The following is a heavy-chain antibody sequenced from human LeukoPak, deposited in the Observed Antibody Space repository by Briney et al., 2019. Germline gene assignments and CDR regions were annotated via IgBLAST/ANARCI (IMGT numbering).Heavy chain of an antibody. Sequence: SETLSLTCAVYGGSFSGYYWSWIRQPPGKGLEWIGEINHSGSTNYNPSLESRVTISVDTSKNQFSLKLSSVTAADTAVYYCARGLRNYYDSSGYYYYGMDVWGQGTTVTVSS. CDR1: GGSFSGYY. CDR2: INHSGST. D-gene: IGHD3-22*01. CDR3: ARGLRNYYDSSGYYYYGMDV. V-gene: IGHV4-34*01. J-gene: IGHJ6*02.